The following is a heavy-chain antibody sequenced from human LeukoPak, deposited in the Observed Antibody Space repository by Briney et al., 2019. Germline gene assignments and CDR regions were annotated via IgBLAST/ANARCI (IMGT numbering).Heavy chain of an antibody. Sequence: SETLSLTCTVSGGSISSGSYYWSWIRQPAGKGLEWIGRIYTSGSTNYNPSLKSRVTISVDTSKNQSSLKLSSVTAADTAVYYCTTTYYYDSSGYSSFDYWGQGTLVTVSS. CDR3: TTTYYYDSSGYSSFDY. CDR1: GGSISSGSYY. CDR2: IYTSGST. J-gene: IGHJ4*02. V-gene: IGHV4-61*02. D-gene: IGHD3-22*01.